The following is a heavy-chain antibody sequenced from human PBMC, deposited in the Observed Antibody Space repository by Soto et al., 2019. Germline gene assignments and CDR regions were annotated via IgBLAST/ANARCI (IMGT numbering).Heavy chain of an antibody. CDR2: IHYSGSI. J-gene: IGHJ6*02. CDR3: AREDDGGDRDYYGLDV. D-gene: IGHD2-21*02. Sequence: QVQLQQSGPGLVKPSQTLSLTCTVSGGSISYGYYHWTWIRQSPGKGLEWIGYIHYSGSIIYNPSFKSRVTISVDTSKNQFSLQLSSVTAADTAVYFCAREDDGGDRDYYGLDVWGQGTTVTVSS. CDR1: GGSISYGYYH. V-gene: IGHV4-30-4*08.